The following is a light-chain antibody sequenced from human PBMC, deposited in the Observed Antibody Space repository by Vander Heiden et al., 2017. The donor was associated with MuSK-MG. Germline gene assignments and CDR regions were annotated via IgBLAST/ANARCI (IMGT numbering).Light chain of an antibody. V-gene: IGKV3-11*01. CDR2: DAS. J-gene: IGKJ1*01. CDR3: QQRDNWSWA. CDR1: QSVSYS. Sequence: VLTQPPATLSLSPGDTATLSCRASQSVSYSLAWYQQKPGQAPRLLIYDASNRATGIPARFSGSGFGTDFTLTISSLEPEDFAVYYCQQRDNWSWAFGQGTVVEIK.